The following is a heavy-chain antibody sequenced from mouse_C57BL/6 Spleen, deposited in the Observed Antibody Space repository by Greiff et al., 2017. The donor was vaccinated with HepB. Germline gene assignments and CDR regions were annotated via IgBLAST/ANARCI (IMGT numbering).Heavy chain of an antibody. J-gene: IGHJ2*01. Sequence: QVQLQQPGAELVKPGASVKMSCKASGYTFTSYWITWVKQRPGQGLEWIGDIYPGSGSTNYNEKFKSKATLTVDTSSSTAYMQLSSLTSEDSAVYKGARKVTTVVNVHFDYWGQGTTLTVSS. D-gene: IGHD1-1*01. CDR3: ARKVTTVVNVHFDY. CDR1: GYTFTSYW. CDR2: IYPGSGST. V-gene: IGHV1-55*01.